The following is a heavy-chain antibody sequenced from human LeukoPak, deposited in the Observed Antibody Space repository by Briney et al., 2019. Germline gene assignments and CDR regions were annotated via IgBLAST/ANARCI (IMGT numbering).Heavy chain of an antibody. J-gene: IGHJ4*02. CDR2: IKQDGSQK. Sequence: GGSLRLSCAASGFTFSSYGMHWVRQAPGKGLEWVANIKQDGSQKYYVDSVKGRFTISRDNAKNSVYLQMNSLRAGDTGLYYCARIGYSSSCTDYWGQGTLVTVSS. CDR3: ARIGYSSSCTDY. D-gene: IGHD2-2*01. CDR1: GFTFSSYG. V-gene: IGHV3-7*01.